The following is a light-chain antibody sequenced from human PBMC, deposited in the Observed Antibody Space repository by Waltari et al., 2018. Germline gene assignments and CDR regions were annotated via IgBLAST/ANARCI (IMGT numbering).Light chain of an antibody. V-gene: IGKV2-30*02. J-gene: IGKJ2*01. Sequence: DDVMTQSPLSLPVTLGQPASISCTSSRSLVHTDGNTYLNWFHQRPGQSPRRLIYHVSNRDSGVPDRFSGSGSGTHFTLQISRVEAEDVGVYYCMQATYCPYTFAQGTKLEIK. CDR2: HVS. CDR3: MQATYCPYT. CDR1: RSLVHTDGNTY.